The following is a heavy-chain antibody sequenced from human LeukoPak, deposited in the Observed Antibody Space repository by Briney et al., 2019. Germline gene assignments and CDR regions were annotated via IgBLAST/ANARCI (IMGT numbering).Heavy chain of an antibody. CDR1: GGSFSGYY. CDR3: ARGALWFGELYY. J-gene: IGHJ4*02. Sequence: SETLSLTCAVYGGSFSGYYWSWIRQPPGKGLEWIGEINHSGSTNYNPSLKGRVTISVDTSKNQFSLKLSSVTAADTAVYYCARGALWFGELYYWGQGTLVTVSS. D-gene: IGHD3-10*01. CDR2: INHSGST. V-gene: IGHV4-34*01.